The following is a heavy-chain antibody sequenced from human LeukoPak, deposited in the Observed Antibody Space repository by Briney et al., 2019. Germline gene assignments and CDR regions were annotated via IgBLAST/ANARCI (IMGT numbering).Heavy chain of an antibody. CDR1: GGSFSGYY. CDR3: ARGVRRVVVAGKLDP. Sequence: PSEPLSLTCAVYGGSFSGYYWSWIRQPPGKGLEWIGEINHSGSTNYNPSLKSRVTISVDTSKNQFSLKLSSVTAADTAVYYCARGVRRVVVAGKLDPWGQGTLVTVSS. V-gene: IGHV4-34*01. D-gene: IGHD2-2*01. CDR2: INHSGST. J-gene: IGHJ5*02.